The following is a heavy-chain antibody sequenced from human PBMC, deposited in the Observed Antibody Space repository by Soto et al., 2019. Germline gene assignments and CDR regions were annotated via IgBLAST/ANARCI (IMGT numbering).Heavy chain of an antibody. CDR2: MNPNSGNT. CDR1: GYTFTSYG. J-gene: IGHJ4*02. Sequence: QVQLVQSGAEVKKPGASVKVSCKASGYTFTSYGINWVRQATGQGLEWMVWMNPNSGNTGYAQRFQGRVTMTRDTSISTAYMELSSLRSEDTAVYDCARVTGPIDYWGQGTLVTVSS. CDR3: ARVTGPIDY. V-gene: IGHV1-8*01.